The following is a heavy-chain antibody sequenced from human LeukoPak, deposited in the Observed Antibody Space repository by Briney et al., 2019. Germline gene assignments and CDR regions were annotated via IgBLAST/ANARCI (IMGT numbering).Heavy chain of an antibody. Sequence: PGGSLRLSCAASGFSFSTYAMTWVRQAPGGGLEWVSSITISSGTTYYVDSVKGRFTISRDNSKNTLYLQMNSLRAEDTAIYYCAKDPNGDYIGAFDSWGQGTLVTVSS. CDR1: GFSFSTYA. CDR2: ITISSGTT. D-gene: IGHD2-8*01. J-gene: IGHJ3*02. CDR3: AKDPNGDYIGAFDS. V-gene: IGHV3-23*01.